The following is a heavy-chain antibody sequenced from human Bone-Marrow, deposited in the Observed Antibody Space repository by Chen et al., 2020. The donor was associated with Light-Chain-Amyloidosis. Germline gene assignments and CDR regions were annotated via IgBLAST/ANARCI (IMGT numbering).Heavy chain of an antibody. CDR2: INHSGST. CDR1: GGSFSGYY. V-gene: IGHV4-34*01. CDR3: ARGMGSTYYFDY. D-gene: IGHD6-6*01. Sequence: QVQLQQWGAGLLKPSETLSLTCAVYGGSFSGYYWSWIRQPPGKGLEWIGEINHSGSTNYNPSLKSRVTISVDTSKNQFSLKLSSVTAADTAVYYCARGMGSTYYFDYWGQGTLVTVSS. J-gene: IGHJ4*02.